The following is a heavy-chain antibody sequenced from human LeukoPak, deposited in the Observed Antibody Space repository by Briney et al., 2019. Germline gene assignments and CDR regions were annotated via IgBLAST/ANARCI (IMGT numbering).Heavy chain of an antibody. Sequence: ASVKVSCKASGYTFTSNYMHWVRQAPGQGLEWMGWISAYNGNTNYAQKLQGRVTMTTDTSTSTAYMELRSLRSDDTAVYYCARDGSSWSPEHPEHPYYYYGMDVWGQGTTVTVSS. V-gene: IGHV1-18*04. CDR3: ARDGSSWSPEHPEHPYYYYGMDV. D-gene: IGHD6-13*01. CDR2: ISAYNGNT. J-gene: IGHJ6*02. CDR1: GYTFTSNY.